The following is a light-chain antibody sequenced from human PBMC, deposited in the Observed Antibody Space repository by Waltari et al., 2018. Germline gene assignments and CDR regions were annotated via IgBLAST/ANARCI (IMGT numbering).Light chain of an antibody. V-gene: IGLV2-23*02. Sequence: QSALTQPASVSGSPGQSITIPCTGTSRYVGSYHLVSWYHQLPGKAPKLMIYEVTKWPSGVSSRFSGSKSGNTASLTISGLQAEDEADYYCCSYAGSSTWVFGGGTKLTVL. CDR1: SRYVGSYHL. J-gene: IGLJ3*02. CDR2: EVT. CDR3: CSYAGSSTWV.